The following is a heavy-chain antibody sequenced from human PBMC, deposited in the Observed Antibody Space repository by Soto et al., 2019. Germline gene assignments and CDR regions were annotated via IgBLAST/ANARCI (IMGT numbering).Heavy chain of an antibody. Sequence: SVKVSCKASGGTFSSYAISWVRQAPRQGLEWMGGIIPIFGTANYAQKFQGRVTITADESTSTAYMELSSLRSEDTAVYYCARTSRGRYYGSGSYYYYGMDVWGQGTTVTSP. V-gene: IGHV1-69*13. D-gene: IGHD3-10*01. CDR1: GGTFSSYA. CDR2: IIPIFGTA. J-gene: IGHJ6*02. CDR3: ARTSRGRYYGSGSYYYYGMDV.